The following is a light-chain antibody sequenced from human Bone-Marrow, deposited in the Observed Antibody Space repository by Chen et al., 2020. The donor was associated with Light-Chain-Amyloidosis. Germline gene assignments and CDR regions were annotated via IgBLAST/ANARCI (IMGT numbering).Light chain of an antibody. CDR2: RDT. CDR1: DLPTKY. CDR3: QSADSSGTYEVI. J-gene: IGLJ2*01. V-gene: IGLV3-25*03. Sequence: SYELTQPPSVSVSPGQTARITCSGDDLPTKYAYWYQQKPGRAPVLVIHRDTERPSGSSERFSGSSSGTTATLTISGVRAENEADYHCQSADSSGTYEVIFGGGTKLTVL.